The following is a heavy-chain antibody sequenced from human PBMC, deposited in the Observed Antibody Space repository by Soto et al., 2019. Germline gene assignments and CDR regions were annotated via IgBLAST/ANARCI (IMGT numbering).Heavy chain of an antibody. CDR2: ISGSGGST. Sequence: EVQLLESGGGLVQPGGSLRLSCAASGFTFSSYAMSWVRQAPGKGLEWVSAISGSGGSTYYADSVKGRFTISRDNSKNTLYLQMNSLRDEDTAVYYCARVRYCSGGSCPFDYWGQGTLVTVSS. CDR3: ARVRYCSGGSCPFDY. D-gene: IGHD2-15*01. J-gene: IGHJ4*02. V-gene: IGHV3-23*01. CDR1: GFTFSSYA.